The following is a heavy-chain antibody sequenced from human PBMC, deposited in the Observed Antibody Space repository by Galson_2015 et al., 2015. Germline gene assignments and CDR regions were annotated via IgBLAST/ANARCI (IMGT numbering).Heavy chain of an antibody. V-gene: IGHV4-4*02. CDR3: ARGNYGFWSGYPNWFDP. Sequence: SETLSLTCAVSGGSISSSNWWSWVRQPPGKGLEWIGEIYHSGSTNYNPSLKSRVTISVDKSKNQFSLKLSSVTAADTAVYYCARGNYGFWSGYPNWFDPWGQGTLVTVSS. D-gene: IGHD3-3*01. CDR1: GGSISSSNW. CDR2: IYHSGST. J-gene: IGHJ5*02.